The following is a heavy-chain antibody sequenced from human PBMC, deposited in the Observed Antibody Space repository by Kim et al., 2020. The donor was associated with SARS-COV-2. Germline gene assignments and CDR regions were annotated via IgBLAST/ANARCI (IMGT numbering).Heavy chain of an antibody. CDR2: INAGNGNT. Sequence: ASVKVSCKASGYTFTTYAIQWVRQAPGQRLEWMGWINAGNGNTKYSQKFQGRVTISRDTSATTAYLELSSLTSEDTAIYYCTREHDPTGYYFDYWGQGTLVTVSS. CDR1: GYTFTTYA. CDR3: TREHDPTGYYFDY. D-gene: IGHD2-15*01. J-gene: IGHJ4*02. V-gene: IGHV1-3*01.